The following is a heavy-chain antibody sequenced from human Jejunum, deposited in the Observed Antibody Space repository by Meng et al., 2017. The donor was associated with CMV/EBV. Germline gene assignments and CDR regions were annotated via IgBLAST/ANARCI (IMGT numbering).Heavy chain of an antibody. CDR3: AGVPLPTYFYYSMDV. J-gene: IGHJ6*02. CDR1: GFTFSDYY. CDR2: ISSSGRTI. V-gene: IGHV3-11*01. Sequence: GFTFSDYYMSWSRQAPGKGLEWVSYISSSGRTIYYADSVRGRFTISRDNAKNSLYLQMNSLRAEDTAVYYCAGVPLPTYFYYSMDVWGQGTTVIVSS.